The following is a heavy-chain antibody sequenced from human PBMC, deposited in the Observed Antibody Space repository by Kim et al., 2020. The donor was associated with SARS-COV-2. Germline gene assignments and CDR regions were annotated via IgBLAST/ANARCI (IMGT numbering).Heavy chain of an antibody. CDR3: TSVPATTSALWDAFDI. V-gene: IGHV3-73*01. J-gene: IGHJ3*02. D-gene: IGHD1-1*01. Sequence: SVEGRFSISRDDSKNTAYLQMNNLKTEDTAVYYCTSVPATTSALWDAFDIWGRGTKVTVSS.